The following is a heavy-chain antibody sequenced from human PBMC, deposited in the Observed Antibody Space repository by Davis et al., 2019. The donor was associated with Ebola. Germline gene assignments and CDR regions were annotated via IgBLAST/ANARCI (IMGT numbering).Heavy chain of an antibody. CDR1: GYTFTSYG. Sequence: ASVTVSCKASGYTFTSYGISWVRQAPGQGLEWMGWISAYNGNTNYAQKLQGRVTMTTDTSTSTAYMELRSLRSDDTAVYYCARPKLGVGPLDYWGQGTLVTVSS. CDR2: ISAYNGNT. V-gene: IGHV1-18*01. J-gene: IGHJ4*02. CDR3: ARPKLGVGPLDY. D-gene: IGHD6-6*01.